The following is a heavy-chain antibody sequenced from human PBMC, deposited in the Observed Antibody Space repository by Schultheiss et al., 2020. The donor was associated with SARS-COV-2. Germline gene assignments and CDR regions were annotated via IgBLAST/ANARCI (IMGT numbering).Heavy chain of an antibody. CDR3: ARTPVLRRRSLWDNTGTIHWYFDL. V-gene: IGHV4-39*07. Sequence: SETLSLTCTVSGGSISSSSYYWGWILQPPGKGLEWIGSILYSGSTNYNPSLKSRATISFDTSKNQFSLKLSSVTAADTAVYYCARTPVLRRRSLWDNTGTIHWYFDLWGRGTLVTVSS. CDR2: ILYSGST. D-gene: IGHD4-17*01. CDR1: GGSISSSSYY. J-gene: IGHJ2*01.